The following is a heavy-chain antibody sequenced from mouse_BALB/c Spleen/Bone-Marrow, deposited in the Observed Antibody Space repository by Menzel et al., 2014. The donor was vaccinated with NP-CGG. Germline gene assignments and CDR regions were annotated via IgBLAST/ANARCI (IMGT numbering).Heavy chain of an antibody. CDR3: ARDYYGSSDY. CDR2: INSNGGST. Sequence: EVKVVESGGGLVQPGGSLKLSCAASGFTFSSYGMSWVRLTPDKRLELVATINSNGGSTYYPDSVKGRFTISRDNAKNTLYLQMSSLKSEDAAMYYCARDYYGSSDYWGQGTTLTVSS. CDR1: GFTFSSYG. J-gene: IGHJ2*01. V-gene: IGHV5-6-3*01. D-gene: IGHD1-1*01.